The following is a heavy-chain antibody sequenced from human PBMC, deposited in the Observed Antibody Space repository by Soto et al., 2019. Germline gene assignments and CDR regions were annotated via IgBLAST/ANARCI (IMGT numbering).Heavy chain of an antibody. D-gene: IGHD5-18*01. CDR1: GGSISSSSYY. J-gene: IGHJ5*02. Sequence: PSATLSLTCTVSGGSISSSSYYWGWIRQPPGKGLEWIGSIYYSGSTYYNPSLKSRVTISVDTSKNQFSLKLSSVTAADTAVYYCARCYRMVTEHNWFDPWGQGTLVTVSS. CDR3: ARCYRMVTEHNWFDP. CDR2: IYYSGST. V-gene: IGHV4-39*01.